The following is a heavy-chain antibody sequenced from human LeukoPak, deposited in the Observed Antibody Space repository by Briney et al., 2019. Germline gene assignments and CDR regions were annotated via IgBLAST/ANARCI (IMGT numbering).Heavy chain of an antibody. V-gene: IGHV3-11*01. Sequence: GGSLRLSCAASGFTFSDYYMTWIRQAPGKGLEWVSYISSSGSIIYYADSVKGRFTISRDNAKNSLYLQMNSLRAEDTAVYYCARVMPDYYDSNAPGPIDSWGLGTLVTVSA. CDR1: GFTFSDYY. CDR2: ISSSGSII. CDR3: ARVMPDYYDSNAPGPIDS. D-gene: IGHD3-22*01. J-gene: IGHJ4*02.